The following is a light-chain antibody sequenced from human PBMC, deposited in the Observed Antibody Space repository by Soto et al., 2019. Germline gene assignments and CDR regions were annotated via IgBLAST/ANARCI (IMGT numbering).Light chain of an antibody. Sequence: EIVLTQSPATLSLSPGERSTLSCRASQSVSSYLAWYQQKPGQAPRLLIYDASNRATGIPARFSGSGSGTDVTLTISSLETEDFAGYYGKQYTFGQGTRLENK. J-gene: IGKJ5*01. CDR3: KQYT. V-gene: IGKV3-11*01. CDR2: DAS. CDR1: QSVSSY.